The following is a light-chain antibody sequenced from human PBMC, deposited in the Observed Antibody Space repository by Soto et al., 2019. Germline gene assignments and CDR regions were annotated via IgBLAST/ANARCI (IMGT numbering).Light chain of an antibody. CDR3: QQYVSSPWA. CDR2: AAS. J-gene: IGKJ1*01. V-gene: IGKV1-39*01. CDR1: QNIRSY. Sequence: DIQMTQSPSALSASVGDRVTITCRASQNIRSYLNWYQQKPGKAPKFLIYAASSLQSGVPSRFSASGYGTDFTLTISRLEPEDFAVYYCQQYVSSPWAFGQGTKVDIK.